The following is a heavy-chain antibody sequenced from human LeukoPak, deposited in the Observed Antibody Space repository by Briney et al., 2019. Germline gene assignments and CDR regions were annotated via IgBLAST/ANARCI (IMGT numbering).Heavy chain of an antibody. V-gene: IGHV1-8*02. J-gene: IGHJ5*02. D-gene: IGHD1-26*01. Sequence: GASVKVSCKTSGGTFSSYAISWVRQATGQGLEWMGWMNPNSGNTGYAQKFQGRVTMTRNTSISTAYMELSSLRSEDTAVYYCARGGSYTGRRNWFDPWGQGTLVTVSS. CDR2: MNPNSGNT. CDR1: GGTFSSYA. CDR3: ARGGSYTGRRNWFDP.